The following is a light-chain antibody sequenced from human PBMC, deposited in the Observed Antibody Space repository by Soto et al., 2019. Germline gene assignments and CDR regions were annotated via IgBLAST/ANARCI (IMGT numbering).Light chain of an antibody. CDR3: QQYGLPPLS. CDR2: GAS. J-gene: IGKJ2*01. Sequence: EIVLTQSPGTLSLSPGERATLSCRASQSVSNNYLAWYQQKPGQTPRLLVNGASNRATGIPDRFSGGGSGTDVTPTISSLEREDFAVYYCQQYGLPPLSCGEGTRVEIK. V-gene: IGKV3-20*01. CDR1: QSVSNNY.